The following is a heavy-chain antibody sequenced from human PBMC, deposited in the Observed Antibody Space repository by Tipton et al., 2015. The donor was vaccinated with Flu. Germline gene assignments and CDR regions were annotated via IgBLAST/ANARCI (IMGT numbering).Heavy chain of an antibody. CDR1: GGSISSYY. CDR3: ARFSVRGESDY. D-gene: IGHD3-10*01. J-gene: IGHJ4*02. V-gene: IGHV4-4*07. CDR2: IYSSGST. Sequence: TLSLTCTVSGGSISSYYWSWIRQPAGKGLEWIGRIYSSGSTNYNPSLKSRVTMSVDTSKNQFSLKMSSVTAADTAVYYCARFSVRGESDYWGQGTLVTVSS.